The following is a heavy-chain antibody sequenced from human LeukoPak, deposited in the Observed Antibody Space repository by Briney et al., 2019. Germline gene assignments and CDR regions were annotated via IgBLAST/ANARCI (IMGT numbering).Heavy chain of an antibody. CDR3: ARDLKRTVGATTTSDY. CDR1: GYTFTSYG. J-gene: IGHJ4*02. D-gene: IGHD1-26*01. V-gene: IGHV1-18*01. Sequence: ASVKVSCKASGYTFTSYGISWVRQAPGQGPEWMGWISAHNGDTNYAQKFQGRVSMATDTSTSTGYIELRSLTSDDTAVYYCARDLKRTVGATTTSDYWGQGTLVTVSS. CDR2: ISAHNGDT.